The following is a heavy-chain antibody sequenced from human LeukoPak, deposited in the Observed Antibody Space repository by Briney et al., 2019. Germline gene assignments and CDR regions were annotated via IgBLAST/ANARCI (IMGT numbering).Heavy chain of an antibody. CDR1: GFIFGSSG. CDR2: ISGSGGST. J-gene: IGHJ4*02. D-gene: IGHD3-10*01. V-gene: IGHV3-23*01. CDR3: ARSGSGSYFLDY. Sequence: PGGSLRLSCAASGFIFGSSGMSWVRQAPGRGLEWVSAISGSGGSTYYADSVKGRFTISRDNFKHTLYLQMNSLRAEDTAVYYCARSGSGSYFLDYWGQGTLVTVSS.